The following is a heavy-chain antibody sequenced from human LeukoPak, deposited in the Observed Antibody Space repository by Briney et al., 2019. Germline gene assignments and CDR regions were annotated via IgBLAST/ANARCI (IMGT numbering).Heavy chain of an antibody. J-gene: IGHJ4*02. Sequence: GRSLRLSCAASGFTFSSYGMHWVRQAPGKGLEWVAVIWYDGSNKYYADSVKGRFTISRENSKNTLYLQMNSLRAEDTAVYYCARDPRGYCSGGSCYSGYFDYWGQGTLVTVSS. CDR3: ARDPRGYCSGGSCYSGYFDY. CDR1: GFTFSSYG. D-gene: IGHD2-15*01. CDR2: IWYDGSNK. V-gene: IGHV3-33*01.